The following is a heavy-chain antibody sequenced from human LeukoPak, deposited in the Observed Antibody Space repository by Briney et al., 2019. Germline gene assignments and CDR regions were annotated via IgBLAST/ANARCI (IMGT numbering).Heavy chain of an antibody. CDR1: GFTVSSNY. V-gene: IGHV3-66*02. CDR2: IYSGGST. D-gene: IGHD3-3*01. J-gene: IGHJ6*03. Sequence: GGSLRLSCAASGFTVSSNYMSWVRQAPGKGLEGVSDIYSGGSTYYADSVKGRFTISRDNSKNTLYLQMNSLRAEDTAVYYCARGSRITIFGVVHYYMDVWGKGTTVTVSS. CDR3: ARGSRITIFGVVHYYMDV.